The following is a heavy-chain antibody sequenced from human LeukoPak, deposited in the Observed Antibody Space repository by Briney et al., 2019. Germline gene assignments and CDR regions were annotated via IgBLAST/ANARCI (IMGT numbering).Heavy chain of an antibody. CDR3: ARDRCSSTSCYTGSNWFDP. Sequence: GASVKVSCKASGYTFTSYGISWVRQAPGQGLEWMGWISAYNGNTNYAQKLQGRVTMTTDTSTSTAYMELRSLRSDDTAVYYCARDRCSSTSCYTGSNWFDPWGQGTLVTVSS. V-gene: IGHV1-18*01. J-gene: IGHJ5*02. CDR2: ISAYNGNT. D-gene: IGHD2-2*02. CDR1: GYTFTSYG.